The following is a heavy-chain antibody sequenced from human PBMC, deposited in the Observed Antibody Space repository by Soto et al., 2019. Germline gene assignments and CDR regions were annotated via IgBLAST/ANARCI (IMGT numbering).Heavy chain of an antibody. J-gene: IGHJ4*02. D-gene: IGHD4-17*01. CDR2: IYYRGST. CDR1: GGSIGSYY. CDR3: ARGGPGYGDRIFDY. V-gene: IGHV4-59*01. Sequence: SETLSLTCAVSGGSIGSYYWSWIRQPPGKGLEWIGFIYYRGSTNYNPSLKSRVTISVDTSKNQFSLKLTSVTPADTAVYYCARGGPGYGDRIFDYWGQGTLVTVS.